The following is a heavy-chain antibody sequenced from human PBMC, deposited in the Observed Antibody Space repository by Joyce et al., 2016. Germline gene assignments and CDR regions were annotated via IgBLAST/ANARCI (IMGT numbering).Heavy chain of an antibody. CDR3: ARYSESGSYHPFDY. V-gene: IGHV1-46*01. Sequence: QVQLVQSGAEVKKPGASVKVSCKASGYTFTNNYMHWVRQAPGQGLEWRGIINPSGGSTSYAQRCQGKVTMTKDTSTSTVYMELSSLTSEDTAVYYCARYSESGSYHPFDYWGQGTLVTVSS. CDR1: GYTFTNNY. J-gene: IGHJ4*02. CDR2: INPSGGST. D-gene: IGHD1-26*01.